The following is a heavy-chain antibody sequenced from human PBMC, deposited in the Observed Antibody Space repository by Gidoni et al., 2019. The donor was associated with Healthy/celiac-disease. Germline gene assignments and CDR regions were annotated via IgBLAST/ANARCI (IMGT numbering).Heavy chain of an antibody. V-gene: IGHV4-39*01. J-gene: IGHJ6*03. CDR2: IYDSGST. D-gene: IGHD2-15*01. CDR3: ARHVCGGSCYLWYYYYYMDV. CDR1: GVSISRSSYY. Sequence: QRQLQESGPGLVKPSETLSLACTVSGVSISRSSYYWGWIRQPPGKGLEWIGSIYDSGSTYYNPSLKRRVTISVDTCKNQFSLKLSSVTAADTAVYYCARHVCGGSCYLWYYYYYMDVWGKGTTVTVSS.